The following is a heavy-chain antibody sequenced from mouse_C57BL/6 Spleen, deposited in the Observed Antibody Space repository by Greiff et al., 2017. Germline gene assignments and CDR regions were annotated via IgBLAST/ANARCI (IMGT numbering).Heavy chain of an antibody. CDR3: TRDYSSFDY. D-gene: IGHD1-1*01. J-gene: IGHJ2*01. Sequence: QVQLQQSGAELVRPGASVTLSCKASGYTFTDYEMHWVQQTPVHGLEWIGAIDPDTGGTAYTQKFKGKAILTEDKSSSTAYMELRSLTSEDSAGYYWTRDYSSFDYWGQGTTLTVSS. CDR2: IDPDTGGT. CDR1: GYTFTDYE. V-gene: IGHV1-15*01.